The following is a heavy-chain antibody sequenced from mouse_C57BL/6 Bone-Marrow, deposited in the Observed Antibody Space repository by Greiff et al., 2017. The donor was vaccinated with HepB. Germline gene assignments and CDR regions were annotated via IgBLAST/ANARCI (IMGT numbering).Heavy chain of an antibody. CDR1: GFTFSSYA. V-gene: IGHV5-4*01. J-gene: IGHJ4*01. CDR2: ISDGGSYT. D-gene: IGHD2-4*01. CDR3: ARDDYYDYDVGAMDY. Sequence: DVQLVESGGGLVKPGGSLKLSCAASGFTFSSYAMSWVRQTPEKRLEWVATISDGGSYTYYPDNVKGRFTISRDNAKNNLYLQMSHLKSEDTAMYYCARDDYYDYDVGAMDYWGQGTSVTVSS.